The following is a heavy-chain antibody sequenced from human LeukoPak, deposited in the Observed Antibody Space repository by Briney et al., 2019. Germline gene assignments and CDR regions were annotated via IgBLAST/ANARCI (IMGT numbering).Heavy chain of an antibody. CDR2: ISSSSSYI. CDR1: GFTFSSYS. CDR3: ARDGYYDYIWGSYSEDFDY. D-gene: IGHD3-16*01. V-gene: IGHV3-21*01. Sequence: GGSLRLSCAASGFTFSSYSMNWVRQAPGKGLEWVSSISSSSSYIYYADSVKGRFTISRDNAKNSLYLQMNSLRAEDTAVYYCARDGYYDYIWGSYSEDFDYWGQGTLVTVSS. J-gene: IGHJ4*02.